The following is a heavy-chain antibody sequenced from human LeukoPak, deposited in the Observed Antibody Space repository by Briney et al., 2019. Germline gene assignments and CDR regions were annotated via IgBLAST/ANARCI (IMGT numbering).Heavy chain of an antibody. V-gene: IGHV1-24*01. Sequence: ASMKVSCKGSGYTLTDLSMHWVRQAPGKGLEWMGGFDPEDGETIYAQKFQGRVTMTEDTSTDTAYMELGSLRSEDTAIYYCAIAIAARPFGSFYFDYWGQGTLVTVSS. J-gene: IGHJ4*02. D-gene: IGHD6-6*01. CDR1: GYTLTDLS. CDR3: AIAIAARPFGSFYFDY. CDR2: FDPEDGET.